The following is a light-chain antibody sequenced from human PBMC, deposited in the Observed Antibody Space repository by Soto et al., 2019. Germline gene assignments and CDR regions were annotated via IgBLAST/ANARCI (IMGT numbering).Light chain of an antibody. V-gene: IGKV1-5*03. CDR3: QHYNSYSEA. CDR1: QTMRSC. Sequence: DMHTTQSLPILSSCTGDRVTITCRASQTMRSCLAWYQQKPGKAPKLLIYRASTLKSGVPSRFSGSGSGTEFTLTISSLQPDDFATYYCQHYNSYSEAFGQGTKVDI. J-gene: IGKJ1*01. CDR2: RAS.